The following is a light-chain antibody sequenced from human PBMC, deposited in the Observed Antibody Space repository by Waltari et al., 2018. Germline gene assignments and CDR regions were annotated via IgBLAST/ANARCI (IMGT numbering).Light chain of an antibody. CDR1: ELPRKY. J-gene: IGLJ1*01. CDR2: EDT. CDR3: YSSDTTGLRV. Sequence: SYELTQPPSVSVSPGQTARITCSGHELPRKYAYWFQQKSGQAPRLVIYEDTKRPSEIPEGFSGSRSGTVATLTITGAQVDDEADYYCYSSDTTGLRVFGSGTTVVVL. V-gene: IGLV3-10*01.